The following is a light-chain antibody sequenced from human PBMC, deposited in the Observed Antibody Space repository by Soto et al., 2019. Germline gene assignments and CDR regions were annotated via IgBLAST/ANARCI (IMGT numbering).Light chain of an antibody. CDR3: QQFNSYPVT. Sequence: AIPLTQSPSSLSASVGDRVTITCRASQGISSALAWYQQKPGKAPKFLIYDASTLESGVPSRFSGSGYGTDFTLTISSLQPEDFATYYCQQFNSYPVTFGPGTKVDIK. J-gene: IGKJ3*01. V-gene: IGKV1-13*02. CDR1: QGISSA. CDR2: DAS.